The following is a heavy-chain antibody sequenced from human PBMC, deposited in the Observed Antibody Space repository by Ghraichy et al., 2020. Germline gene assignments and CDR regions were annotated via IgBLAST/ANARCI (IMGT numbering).Heavy chain of an antibody. CDR1: GGSISSGGYY. Sequence: SETLSLTCTVSGGSISSGGYYWSWIRQHPGKGLEWIGYIYYSGSTYYNPSLKSRVTISVDTSKNQFSLKLSSVTAADTAVYYCARGLGTAMAPEDYWGQGTLVTVSS. D-gene: IGHD5-18*01. J-gene: IGHJ4*02. V-gene: IGHV4-31*03. CDR2: IYYSGST. CDR3: ARGLGTAMAPEDY.